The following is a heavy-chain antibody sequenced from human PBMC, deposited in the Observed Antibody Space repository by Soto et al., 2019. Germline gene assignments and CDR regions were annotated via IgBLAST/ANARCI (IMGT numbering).Heavy chain of an antibody. CDR1: GGTFSSYA. CDR3: ARDMPAKPTYYDFSDGKSRMDV. J-gene: IGHJ6*02. CDR2: IIPIFGTA. D-gene: IGHD3-3*01. V-gene: IGHV1-69*06. Sequence: SVKVSCKASGGTFSSYAISWVRQAPGQGLEWMGGIIPIFGTANYAQKFQGRVTITADKSTSTAYMELSSLRSEDTAAYYCARDMPAKPTYYDFSDGKSRMDVWGQGTTVTVSS.